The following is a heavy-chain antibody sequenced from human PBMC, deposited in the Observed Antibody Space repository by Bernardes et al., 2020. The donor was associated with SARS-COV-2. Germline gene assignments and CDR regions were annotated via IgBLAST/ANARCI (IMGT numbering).Heavy chain of an antibody. D-gene: IGHD2-15*01. J-gene: IGHJ4*02. Sequence: SLRLSCAASRFTFSDYGMHWVRQAPGRGLEWVAVMWYDGSNEDYADSVQGRFTISRDNSKNMLYLQMNSLRADDTAVYYCARDQCGGSCCYTFDHWGQGTLVSVSS. CDR2: MWYDGSNE. CDR3: ARDQCGGSCCYTFDH. CDR1: RFTFSDYG. V-gene: IGHV3-33*01.